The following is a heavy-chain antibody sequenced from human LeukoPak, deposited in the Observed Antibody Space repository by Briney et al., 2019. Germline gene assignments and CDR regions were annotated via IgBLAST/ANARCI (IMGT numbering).Heavy chain of an antibody. Sequence: GASVKVSCTASGYTCTHNGISWVRHAPGQGLEWMGWISCYNGDTMYAQNVQGRATMTTDTSTTTAYLELRSLSSDDTAMYYCARDPSNIAGYHAHFDSWGQGTLVTVSS. CDR1: GYTCTHNG. V-gene: IGHV1-18*04. J-gene: IGHJ4*02. CDR2: ISCYNGDT. CDR3: ARDPSNIAGYHAHFDS. D-gene: IGHD2-21*01.